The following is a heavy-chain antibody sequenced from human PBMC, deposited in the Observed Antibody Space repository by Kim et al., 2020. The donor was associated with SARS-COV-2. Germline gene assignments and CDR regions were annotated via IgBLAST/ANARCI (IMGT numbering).Heavy chain of an antibody. CDR1: GFTFSSYA. Sequence: GGSLRLSCAASGFTFSSYAMSWVRQAPGKGLEWVSAISGSGGSTYYADSVKGRFTISRDNSKNTLYLQMNSLRAEDTAVYYCAKVEEAVCSSGWYNDCVYWGHRTLVSVSS. D-gene: IGHD6-19*01. CDR3: AKVEEAVCSSGWYNDCVY. V-gene: IGHV3-23*01. J-gene: IGHJ4*01. CDR2: ISGSGGST.